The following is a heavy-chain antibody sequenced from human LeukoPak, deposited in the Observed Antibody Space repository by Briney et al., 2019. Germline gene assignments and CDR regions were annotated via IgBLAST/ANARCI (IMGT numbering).Heavy chain of an antibody. V-gene: IGHV3-30*02. CDR3: TKGFSFHFDC. CDR1: GFTFSNFA. CDR2: IQSDGTTE. J-gene: IGHJ4*02. Sequence: GGSLRLSCAASGFTFSNFAMHWVRQAPGKGLEWVAFIQSDGTTENYADSVKGRFTLSRDNSKNTLFLQMNSLRAEDTAVYYCTKGFSFHFDCWGQGNLVTVSP.